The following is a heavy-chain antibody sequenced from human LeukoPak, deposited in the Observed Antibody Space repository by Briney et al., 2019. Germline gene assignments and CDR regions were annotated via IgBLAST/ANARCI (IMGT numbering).Heavy chain of an antibody. J-gene: IGHJ4*02. CDR2: ISGSGGST. CDR1: GFTFSSYW. V-gene: IGHV3-23*01. CDR3: AKVPYDSSGYYYFDY. D-gene: IGHD3-22*01. Sequence: PGGSLRLSCAASGFTFSSYWMSWVRQAPGKGLEWVSAISGSGGSTYYADSVKGRFTISRDNSKNTLYLQMNSLRAEDTAVYYCAKVPYDSSGYYYFDYWGQGTLVTVSS.